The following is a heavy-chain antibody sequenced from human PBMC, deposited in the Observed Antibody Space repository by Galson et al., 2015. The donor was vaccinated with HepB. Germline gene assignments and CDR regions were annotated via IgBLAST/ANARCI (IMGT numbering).Heavy chain of an antibody. V-gene: IGHV3-9*01. CDR2: MSWNSGSI. Sequence: SLRLSCEASGYTFTSFAMNWVRQATGQGLEWVPGMSWNSGSIGYAESVKGRFTMSRDNATNSLYLQMNSLRAEDTALYYCAKDRTFQAGTIRLEAFDIWCQGIMVTVSS. D-gene: IGHD6-19*01. CDR1: GYTFTSFA. CDR3: AKDRTFQAGTIRLEAFDI. J-gene: IGHJ3*02.